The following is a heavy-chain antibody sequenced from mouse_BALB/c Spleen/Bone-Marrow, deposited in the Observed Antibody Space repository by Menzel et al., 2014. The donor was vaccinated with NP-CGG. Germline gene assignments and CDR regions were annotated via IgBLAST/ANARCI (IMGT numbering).Heavy chain of an antibody. Sequence: VQLMESGAELAKPGASVKMSCTASGYTFTSSCMHWVKQRPGQGLEWIGYINPSTGYTEYNQKFKDKAPLIADKSSSAAYLQLSSPTDEDSAVYVWVRGPFAYWGQGTPVTVSA. V-gene: IGHV1-7*01. J-gene: IGHJ3*01. CDR2: INPSTGYT. CDR3: VRGPFAY. CDR1: GYTFTSSC.